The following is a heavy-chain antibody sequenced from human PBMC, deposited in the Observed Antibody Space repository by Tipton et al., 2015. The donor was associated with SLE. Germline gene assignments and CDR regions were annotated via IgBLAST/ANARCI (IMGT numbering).Heavy chain of an antibody. J-gene: IGHJ3*02. CDR3: AGELDTFDI. CDR2: LFTSGYT. V-gene: IGHV4-61*02. Sequence: TLSLTCTVSGGSISSASYYWNWIRQPAGKGLEWIGRLFTSGYTDYNPSLNSRVTISVDASKNLFSLRLTSVTAADTAVYFCAGELDTFDIWGQGRMVTVSS. CDR1: GGSISSASYY.